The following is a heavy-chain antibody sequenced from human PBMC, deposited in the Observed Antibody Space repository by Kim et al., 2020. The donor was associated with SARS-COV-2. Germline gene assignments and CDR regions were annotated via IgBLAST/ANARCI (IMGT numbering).Heavy chain of an antibody. V-gene: IGHV4-39*01. D-gene: IGHD3-10*02. CDR3: ACRAFYVGPYYFHY. CDR1: GGSLSNTNYN. CDR2: IHYSGTT. J-gene: IGHJ4*02. Sequence: SETLSLTCTVSGGSLSNTNYNWDWIRQPPGKGLEWIGSIHYSGTTYYTSYLKRPLSISLDTSGNQFDLRLTSVTAADTAVYYCACRAFYVGPYYFHYWGQGTLVTVSS.